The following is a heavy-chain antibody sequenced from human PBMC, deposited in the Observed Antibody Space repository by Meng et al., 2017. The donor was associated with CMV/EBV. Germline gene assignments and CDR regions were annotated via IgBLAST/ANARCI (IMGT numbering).Heavy chain of an antibody. V-gene: IGHV3-21*01. D-gene: IGHD3-16*02. CDR3: ARDHMITFGGVIVHPLIYYYYYYGMDV. J-gene: IGHJ6*02. Sequence: GESLKISCAASGFTFSSYSMNWVRQAPGKGLEWVSSISSSSSYIYYADSVKGRFTISRDNAKNSLYLQMNSLRAEDTAVYYCARDHMITFGGVIVHPLIYYYYYYGMDVWGQGTTVTVSS. CDR1: GFTFSSYS. CDR2: ISSSSSYI.